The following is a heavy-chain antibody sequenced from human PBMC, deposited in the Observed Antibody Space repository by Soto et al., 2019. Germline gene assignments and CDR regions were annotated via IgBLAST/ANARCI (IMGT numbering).Heavy chain of an antibody. CDR2: IYYSGGT. D-gene: IGHD6-19*01. J-gene: IGHJ4*02. V-gene: IGHV4-59*01. CDR1: GDSISDYY. Sequence: SETLSLTCTVSGDSISDYYWSWVRQPPGKGLEWIGYIYYSGGTHYNPSLKSRVTISVDTKNQFSLRLSSVTAADTAVYYCAREINGWGFDYWGQGTLVTVSS. CDR3: AREINGWGFDY.